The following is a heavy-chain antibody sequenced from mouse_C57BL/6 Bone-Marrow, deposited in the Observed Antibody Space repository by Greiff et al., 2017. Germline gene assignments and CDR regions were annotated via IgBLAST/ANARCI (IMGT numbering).Heavy chain of an antibody. V-gene: IGHV5-16*01. CDR3: ARVSFYCGSSYWYFDV. J-gene: IGHJ1*03. CDR2: INYDGSST. CDR1: GFTFSDYY. Sequence: EVQLVESEGGLVQPGSSMKLSCTASGFTFSDYYMAWVRQVPGKGLEWVANINYDGSSTYYLDYLKSRFIISRDNAKNILYLQMSSLKSEDTATYYCARVSFYCGSSYWYFDVWGTGTTVTVSS. D-gene: IGHD1-1*01.